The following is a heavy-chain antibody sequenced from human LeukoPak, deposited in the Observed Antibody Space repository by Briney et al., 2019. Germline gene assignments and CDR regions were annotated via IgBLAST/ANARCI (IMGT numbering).Heavy chain of an antibody. Sequence: WETLSLTRAVYGGSFSGYYWSWIRQPPGKGLEWIGEINHSGSTNYNPSLKSRVTISVDTSKNQFSLKLSSVTAADTAVYYCASYDLWSGYNDYWGQGTLVTVSS. CDR2: INHSGST. CDR3: ASYDLWSGYNDY. D-gene: IGHD3-3*01. CDR1: GGSFSGYY. J-gene: IGHJ4*02. V-gene: IGHV4-34*01.